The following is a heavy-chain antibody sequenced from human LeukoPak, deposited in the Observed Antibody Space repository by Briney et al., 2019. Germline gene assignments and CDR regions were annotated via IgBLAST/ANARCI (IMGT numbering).Heavy chain of an antibody. CDR2: ITASAGTT. CDR1: GFTFSTYA. V-gene: IGHV3-23*01. D-gene: IGHD2-15*01. J-gene: IGHJ4*02. CDR3: AKDPASGYCTGGTCYDSPFDS. Sequence: GGSLRLSCAASGFTFSTYAMTWVRQAPGKGLEWVSLITASAGTTYYADSVKGRFTISRDNSKNKLFLQMNSLRAEDTALYYCAKDPASGYCTGGTCYDSPFDSWGQGTLVTVSS.